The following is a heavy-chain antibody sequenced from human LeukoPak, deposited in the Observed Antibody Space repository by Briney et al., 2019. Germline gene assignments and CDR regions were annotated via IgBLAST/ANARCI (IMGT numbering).Heavy chain of an antibody. CDR1: GGSISSSSYY. Sequence: PSETLSLTCTVSGGSISSSSYYWGWIRQPPGKGLEWIGSIYYSGSTYYNPSLKSRVTISIDTSKKQFSLNLSSVTAADTAVYYCAREGAGYDILTGYSPYNWFDPWGQGTLVTVSS. D-gene: IGHD3-9*01. CDR2: IYYSGST. CDR3: AREGAGYDILTGYSPYNWFDP. V-gene: IGHV4-39*07. J-gene: IGHJ5*02.